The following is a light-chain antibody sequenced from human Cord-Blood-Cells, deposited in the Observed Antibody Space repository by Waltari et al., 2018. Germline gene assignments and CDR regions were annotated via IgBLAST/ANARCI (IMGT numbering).Light chain of an antibody. J-gene: IGLJ2*01. CDR3: QAWDSSTVRV. V-gene: IGLV3-1*01. Sequence: SYELTQPPSVSVSPGQTASITCSGDKLGDKYACWYQQKPGQSPLLVIYQDSKRPSGIPERFPGSNSGNTATLTISGTQAMDEADYYCQAWDSSTVRVVGGGTKLTVL. CDR2: QDS. CDR1: KLGDKY.